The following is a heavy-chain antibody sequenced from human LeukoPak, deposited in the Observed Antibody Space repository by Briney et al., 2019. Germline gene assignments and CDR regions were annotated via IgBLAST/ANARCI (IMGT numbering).Heavy chain of an antibody. J-gene: IGHJ4*02. CDR3: ARVPYLSFGEAYFDY. D-gene: IGHD3-10*01. CDR1: RFTFSSYA. V-gene: IGHV3-48*03. Sequence: GGSLRLSCAASRFTFSSYAISWVRQAPGKGLEWVSYISTSGSTIYYADSVKGRFTISRDNAKNSLYLQMNSLRAEDTAVYYCARVPYLSFGEAYFDYWGQGTLVTVSS. CDR2: ISTSGSTI.